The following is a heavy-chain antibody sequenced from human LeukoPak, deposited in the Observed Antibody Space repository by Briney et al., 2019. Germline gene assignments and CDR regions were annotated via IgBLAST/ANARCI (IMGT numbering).Heavy chain of an antibody. D-gene: IGHD2-2*02. Sequence: PSETLSLTCTVSGGSISSSSSYWGWIRQPPGKGLEWIGSIYYSGSTYYNPSLKSRVTISVDTSKNQFSLKLSSVTAADTAVYYCARDFDTSLGTLGYFDLWGRGTLVTVSS. CDR2: IYYSGST. CDR1: GGSISSSSSY. CDR3: ARDFDTSLGTLGYFDL. J-gene: IGHJ2*01. V-gene: IGHV4-39*07.